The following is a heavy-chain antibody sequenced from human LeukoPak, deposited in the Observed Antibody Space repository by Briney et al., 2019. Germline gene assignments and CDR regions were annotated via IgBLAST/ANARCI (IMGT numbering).Heavy chain of an antibody. CDR3: ARTPLRKDWHFDL. J-gene: IGHJ2*01. CDR2: INHSGST. D-gene: IGHD3-9*01. V-gene: IGHV4-34*01. Sequence: SETLSLTCAVYGGSFSGYYWSWIRQPPGKGLEWIGEINHSGSTNYNPSLKSRVTISVDTSKNQFSLKLSSVTAADTAVYYCARTPLRKDWHFDLWGRGTLFTVSS. CDR1: GGSFSGYY.